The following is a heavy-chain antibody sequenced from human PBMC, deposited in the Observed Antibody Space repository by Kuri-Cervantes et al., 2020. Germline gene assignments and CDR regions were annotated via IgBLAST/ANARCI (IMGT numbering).Heavy chain of an antibody. J-gene: IGHJ6*03. CDR3: ARTVTNIDMDV. V-gene: IGHV1-2*02. CDR2: INPNSGGT. Sequence: ASVKVSCKASGYTFTSYAMHWVRQAPGQRLEWMGWINPNSGGTNYAQKFQGRVTMTRDTSISTAYMELNRLTSDDTAVYFCARTVTNIDMDVWGKGTTVTVSS. CDR1: GYTFTSYA. D-gene: IGHD1-1*01.